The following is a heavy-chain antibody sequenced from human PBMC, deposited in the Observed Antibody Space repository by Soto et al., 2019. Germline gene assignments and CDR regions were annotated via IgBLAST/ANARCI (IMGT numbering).Heavy chain of an antibody. CDR2: IFSNDEK. D-gene: IGHD1-26*01. Sequence: QVTLKESGPVLVKPTETLTLTCTVSGFSLSAVRLGVAWIRQPPGKALEWLAHIFSNDEKSYSTSLKNNLAISKDTSKSQVVRTMSDMDPLDTATYYCARMVRLVGATYYFDYWGQGTLVTVSS. CDR3: ARMVRLVGATYYFDY. CDR1: GFSLSAVRLG. J-gene: IGHJ4*02. V-gene: IGHV2-26*01.